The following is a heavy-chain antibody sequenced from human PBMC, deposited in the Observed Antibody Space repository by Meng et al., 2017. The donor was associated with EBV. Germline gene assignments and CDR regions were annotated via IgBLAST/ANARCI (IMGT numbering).Heavy chain of an antibody. J-gene: IGHJ4*02. V-gene: IGHV2-5*02. D-gene: IGHD6-6*01. CDR1: WFSLITRGVG. CDR2: IYWDDDK. Sequence: KPPQTLPLTFPSSWFSLITRGVGVVWIRQPPGKALEWLALIYWDDDKRYSPSLKSRLTITKDTSKNQVVLTMTNMDPVDAATYYCAHIIAARPFDYWGQGTLVTVSS. CDR3: AHIIAARPFDY.